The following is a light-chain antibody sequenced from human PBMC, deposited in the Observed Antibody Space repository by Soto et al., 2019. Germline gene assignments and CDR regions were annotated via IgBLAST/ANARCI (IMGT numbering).Light chain of an antibody. Sequence: QSVLTQPRSVSGSPGQSVTISCTGTRSDVGGYNYVSWYQQHPGKAPKLMIYDVSKRPSGVPDRFSGSKSGNTASLTISGLQAEDEADYYCCSYAGSYTFVFGGGTKVTVL. CDR3: CSYAGSYTFV. CDR1: RSDVGGYNY. CDR2: DVS. J-gene: IGLJ2*01. V-gene: IGLV2-11*01.